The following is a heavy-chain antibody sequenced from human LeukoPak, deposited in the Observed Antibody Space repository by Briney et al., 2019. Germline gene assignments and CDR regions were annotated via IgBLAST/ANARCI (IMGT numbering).Heavy chain of an antibody. Sequence: PGGSLRLSCAASGFTFSNYWMHWIRHVPGKGLVWVSHIKYDGSATNYADSVKGRFTISRDNAKNTLYLQMNNLRAEDTAVYYCVSGSLQSGYNFDYWGQGALVTVSS. CDR2: IKYDGSAT. CDR3: VSGSLQSGYNFDY. D-gene: IGHD3-3*01. V-gene: IGHV3-74*01. J-gene: IGHJ4*02. CDR1: GFTFSNYW.